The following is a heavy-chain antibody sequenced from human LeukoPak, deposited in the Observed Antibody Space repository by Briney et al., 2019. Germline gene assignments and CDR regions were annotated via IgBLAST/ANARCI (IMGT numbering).Heavy chain of an antibody. J-gene: IGHJ4*02. CDR2: ISSSGTTI. CDR1: GFTFSNYG. D-gene: IGHD1-26*01. V-gene: IGHV3-11*01. Sequence: GGSLRLSCAASGFTFSNYGMSWIRQAPGKGLEWVSYISSSGTTIYYADSVKGRFTISRDNAKNSLYLQMNSLRAEDTAVYYCARRRDSGSLQHFDYWGQGTLVTVSS. CDR3: ARRRDSGSLQHFDY.